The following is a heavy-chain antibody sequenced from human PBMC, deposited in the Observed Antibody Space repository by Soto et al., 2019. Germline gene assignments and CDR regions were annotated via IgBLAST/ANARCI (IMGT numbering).Heavy chain of an antibody. D-gene: IGHD3-22*01. V-gene: IGHV1-3*01. Sequence: QVQLVQSGAEVKKPGASVKVSCKASGYTFTSYAMHWVRQAPGQRLEWMGWINAGNGNTKYSQKFQGRVTITRDTSASTACMELSSLRSEDTAVYYCARDLVVGYYDSSLRYGMDVWGQGTTVTVSS. J-gene: IGHJ6*02. CDR2: INAGNGNT. CDR1: GYTFTSYA. CDR3: ARDLVVGYYDSSLRYGMDV.